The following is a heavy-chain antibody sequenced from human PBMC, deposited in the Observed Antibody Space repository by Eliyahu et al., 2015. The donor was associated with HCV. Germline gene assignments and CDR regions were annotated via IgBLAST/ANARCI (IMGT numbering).Heavy chain of an antibody. CDR1: GGTFXSYA. D-gene: IGHD6-6*01. Sequence: QVQLVQSGAEVKKPGSSVKVSCKASGGTFXSYAISWVRQAPGQGLEWMGGGIPIFGTANYAQKFQGRVTITADESTSTAYMELSSLRSEDTAVYYCARSGSSIAARPDYYGMDVWGQGTTVTVSS. J-gene: IGHJ6*02. CDR2: GIPIFGTA. CDR3: ARSGSSIAARPDYYGMDV. V-gene: IGHV1-69*01.